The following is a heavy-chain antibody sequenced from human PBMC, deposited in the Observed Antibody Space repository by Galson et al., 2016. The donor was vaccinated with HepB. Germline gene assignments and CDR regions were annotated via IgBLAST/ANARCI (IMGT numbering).Heavy chain of an antibody. CDR1: GGSISSYY. CDR2: IYYSGST. J-gene: IGHJ4*02. Sequence: ETLSLTCTVSGGSISSYYWNWIRQPPGKGLEWIGYIYYSGSTYYNPSLKSRVTISVDTSKNQFSLKLSSVTAADTAVYYCARGDDILTGTYYFDYWGQGTLVTVSS. D-gene: IGHD3-9*01. V-gene: IGHV4-59*08. CDR3: ARGDDILTGTYYFDY.